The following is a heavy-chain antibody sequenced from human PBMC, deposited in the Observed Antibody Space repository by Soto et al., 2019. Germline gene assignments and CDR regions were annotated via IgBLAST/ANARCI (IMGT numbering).Heavy chain of an antibody. CDR2: INHSGST. CDR1: GGSFSGYY. J-gene: IGHJ6*04. Sequence: PSETLSLTCAVYGGSFSGYYWSWIRQPPGKGLEWIGEINHSGSTNYNPSLKSRVTISVDTSKNQFSLKLSSVTAADTAVYYCARGTLNYDFWSGYYSDYYYYGMDVWGKGTEGTV. CDR3: ARGTLNYDFWSGYYSDYYYYGMDV. D-gene: IGHD3-3*01. V-gene: IGHV4-34*01.